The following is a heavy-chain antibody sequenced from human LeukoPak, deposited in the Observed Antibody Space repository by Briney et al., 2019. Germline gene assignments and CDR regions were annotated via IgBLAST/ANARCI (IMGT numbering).Heavy chain of an antibody. Sequence: PGRSLRLSCAASGFTFSSYGMHWVRQAPGKGLEWVAVIWYDGSNKYYADSVKGRFTISRDNSKNTLYLQMNSLRAEDTAAYYCAREPYVGYYYYMDVWGKGTTVTVSS. V-gene: IGHV3-33*01. CDR1: GFTFSSYG. CDR2: IWYDGSNK. J-gene: IGHJ6*03. CDR3: AREPYVGYYYYMDV. D-gene: IGHD3-16*01.